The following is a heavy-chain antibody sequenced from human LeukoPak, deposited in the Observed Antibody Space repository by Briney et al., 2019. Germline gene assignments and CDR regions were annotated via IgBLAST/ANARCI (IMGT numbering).Heavy chain of an antibody. CDR3: SGGSRFVDY. J-gene: IGHJ4*02. CDR1: GFTFSSYA. CDR2: ISSNGGST. Sequence: GGSLRLSCAASGFTFSSYAMHWVRQAPGKGLEYVSAISSNGGSTYYANSVKGRFTISRDNAKNSLFLQMNSLRVEDTAVYYCSGGSRFVDYWGQGALVTVSS. V-gene: IGHV3-64*01. D-gene: IGHD3-16*01.